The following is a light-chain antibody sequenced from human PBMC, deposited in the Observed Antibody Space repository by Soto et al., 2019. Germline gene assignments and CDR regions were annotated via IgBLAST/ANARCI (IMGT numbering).Light chain of an antibody. V-gene: IGKV3-20*01. Sequence: EIVLTQSPGTLPLSPGERATLSCRASQSVSNNYLAWYQHKRGQAPRLLIYCASTRATGIPDRFSRSGSGTDFTLTISRLEPEDFAVYYCQQFDSSAITFGQGTRLEIK. J-gene: IGKJ5*01. CDR2: CAS. CDR3: QQFDSSAIT. CDR1: QSVSNNY.